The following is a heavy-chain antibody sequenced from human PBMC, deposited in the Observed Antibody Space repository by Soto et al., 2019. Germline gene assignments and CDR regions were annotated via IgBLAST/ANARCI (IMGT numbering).Heavy chain of an antibody. CDR2: INHSGST. V-gene: IGHV4-34*01. CDR3: ARGGGSYSNYYYYYGMDV. J-gene: IGHJ6*02. D-gene: IGHD4-4*01. CDR1: GGSFSGYY. Sequence: SETLSLTCAVYGGSFSGYYWSWIRQPPGKGLEWIGEINHSGSTNYNPSLKSRVTISVDTSKNQFSLKLSSVTAADTAVYYCARGGGSYSNYYYYYGMDVWGQGTTVTVSS.